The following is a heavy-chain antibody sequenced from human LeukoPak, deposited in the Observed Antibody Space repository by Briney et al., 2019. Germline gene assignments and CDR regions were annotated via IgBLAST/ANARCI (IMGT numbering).Heavy chain of an antibody. CDR3: ASSDYGDYATFY. D-gene: IGHD4-17*01. V-gene: IGHV4-4*02. CDR2: IYHSGST. CDR1: GGSISSSNW. Sequence: SETLSLTCAVPGGSISSSNWWSWVRQPPGKGLEWIGEIYHSGSTNYNPSLKSRVTISVDKSKNQFSLKLSSVTAADTAVYYCASSDYGDYATFYWGQGTLVTVSS. J-gene: IGHJ4*02.